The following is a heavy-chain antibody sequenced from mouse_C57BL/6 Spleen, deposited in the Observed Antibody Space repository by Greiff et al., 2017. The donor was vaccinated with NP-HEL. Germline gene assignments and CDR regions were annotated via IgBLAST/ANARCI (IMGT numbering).Heavy chain of an antibody. CDR3: ARDGGYYGNYAAMDY. Sequence: EVKLMESEGGLVQPGSSMKLSCTASGFTFSDYYMAWVRQVPEKGLEWVANINYDGSSTYYLDSLKSRFIISRDNAKNILYLQMSSLKSEDTATYYCARDGGYYGNYAAMDYWGQGTSVTVSS. CDR2: INYDGSST. CDR1: GFTFSDYY. J-gene: IGHJ4*01. V-gene: IGHV5-16*01. D-gene: IGHD2-1*01.